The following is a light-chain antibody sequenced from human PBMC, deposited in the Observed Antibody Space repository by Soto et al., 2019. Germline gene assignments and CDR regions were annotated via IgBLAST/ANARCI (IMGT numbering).Light chain of an antibody. V-gene: IGLV2-8*01. CDR1: SSDVGGYNY. J-gene: IGLJ2*01. CDR3: SSYAGSNTVV. CDR2: EVS. Sequence: QSVLTQPTSASGSPGQSVTISCTGTSSDVGGYNYVSWYQQHPGKAPKLMIYEVSKRPSGVPDRFSGSKSGNTASLTVSGLQAEDESDYYCSSYAGSNTVVFGGGTKVPVL.